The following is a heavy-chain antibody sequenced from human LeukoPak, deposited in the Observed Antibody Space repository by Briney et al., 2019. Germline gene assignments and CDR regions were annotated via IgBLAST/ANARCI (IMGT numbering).Heavy chain of an antibody. CDR3: ARYRVTTVTNYWFDP. CDR1: GSTFTSYY. V-gene: IGHV1-46*01. J-gene: IGHJ5*02. CDR2: INPSGGST. Sequence: VSVKVSCKASGSTFTSYYMHWMRQAPGHGLEWMGIINPSGGSTSYAQEFQGRVTMTRDTSTSTVYRELSSLRSEDTAVYYCARYRVTTVTNYWFDPWGQGTLVTVSS. D-gene: IGHD4-17*01.